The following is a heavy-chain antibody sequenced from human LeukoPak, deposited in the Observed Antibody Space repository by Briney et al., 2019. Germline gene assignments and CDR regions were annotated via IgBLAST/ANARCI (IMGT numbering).Heavy chain of an antibody. CDR3: AKDGGLWVSAHWGDS. Sequence: GGSLRLSCAASGFTFSSYTMSWVRQAPGKGLKWVSTITTGGPNTYYADSVKGRFTVSRDDSKNTLYLQMNSLRAEDTAVYYCAKDGGLWVSAHWGDSWGRGTLVTVSS. CDR2: ITTGGPNT. V-gene: IGHV3-23*01. D-gene: IGHD7-27*01. J-gene: IGHJ4*02. CDR1: GFTFSSYT.